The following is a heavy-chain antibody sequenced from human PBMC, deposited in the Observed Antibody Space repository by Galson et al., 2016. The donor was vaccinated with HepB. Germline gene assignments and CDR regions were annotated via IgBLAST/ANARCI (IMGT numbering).Heavy chain of an antibody. V-gene: IGHV4-34*01. CDR1: GGSFSGYY. D-gene: IGHD3-10*01. J-gene: IGHJ6*02. CDR3: ARGQGRGEYYYFGMDV. Sequence: SETLSLTCAVSGGSFSGYYWSWVRQPPGKGLEWIGEINYRGTTNFNPSLKSRVTMSVDTSKNHFSLNLRSVNAADTAVYYCARGQGRGEYYYFGMDVWGQGTTVTVSS. CDR2: INYRGTT.